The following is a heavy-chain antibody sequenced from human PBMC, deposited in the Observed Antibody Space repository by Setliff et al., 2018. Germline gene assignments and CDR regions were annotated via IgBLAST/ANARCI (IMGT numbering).Heavy chain of an antibody. CDR2: IYYSGST. V-gene: IGHV4-39*01. Sequence: SSETLSLTCTVYGGSISSSSYYWGWIRQPPGKGLEWIGSIYYSGSTYYNPSLKSRVTISVDTSKNQFSLKLSSVTAADTAVYYCARGYSGYDYLKPFDYWGQGTLVTVSS. CDR1: GGSISSSSYY. CDR3: ARGYSGYDYLKPFDY. D-gene: IGHD5-12*01. J-gene: IGHJ4*02.